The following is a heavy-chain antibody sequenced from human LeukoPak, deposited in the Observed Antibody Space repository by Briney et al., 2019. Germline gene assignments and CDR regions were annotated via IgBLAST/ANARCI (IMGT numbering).Heavy chain of an antibody. D-gene: IGHD3-9*01. CDR3: AKMTPAGVYLDWLNYYYMDV. V-gene: IGHV3-23*01. CDR1: GFTFSSYA. CDR2: ISGSGGST. J-gene: IGHJ6*03. Sequence: GGSLRLSCAASGFTFSSYAMSWVRQAPGKGLEWVSVISGSGGSTYYADSVKGRFTISRDNSKNTLYLQMNSLRAEDTAVYYCAKMTPAGVYLDWLNYYYMDVWGKGTTVTVSS.